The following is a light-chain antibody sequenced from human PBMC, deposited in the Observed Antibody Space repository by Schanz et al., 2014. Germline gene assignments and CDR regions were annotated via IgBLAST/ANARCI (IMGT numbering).Light chain of an antibody. CDR1: QSVHIN. V-gene: IGKV3D-15*01. Sequence: IVMTQSPGTLSLSPGERATLSCRASQSVHINYLAWHQQKPGQAPRLLIYGTSIRATGIPDRFSGSGSGTDFTLTISSLQSEDFAVYYCQQYKNWPPVTFGQGTKVEIK. J-gene: IGKJ1*01. CDR2: GTS. CDR3: QQYKNWPPVT.